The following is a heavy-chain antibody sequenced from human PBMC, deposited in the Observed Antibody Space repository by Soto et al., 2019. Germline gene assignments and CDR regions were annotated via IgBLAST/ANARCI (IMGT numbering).Heavy chain of an antibody. CDR3: ARIQQQLYYYGMDV. J-gene: IGHJ6*02. CDR2: ISAYNGNT. CDR1: GYTFTSYG. V-gene: IGHV1-18*01. D-gene: IGHD6-13*01. Sequence: ASVKVSCKASGYTFTSYGISWVRQAPGQGLEWMGWISAYNGNTNYAQKLQGRVTMTTDTSTSTAYMELRSLRSDDTAVYYCARIQQQLYYYGMDVWGQRTTVTVSS.